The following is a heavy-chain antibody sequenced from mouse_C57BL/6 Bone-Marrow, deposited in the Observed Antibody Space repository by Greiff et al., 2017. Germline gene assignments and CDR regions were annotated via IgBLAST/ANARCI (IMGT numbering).Heavy chain of an antibody. CDR1: GYAFTSYW. D-gene: IGHD2-13*01. CDR2: IYPGGGYT. Sequence: VKLMESGAELVRPGTSVKMSCKASGYAFTSYWIRWVKQRPGKGLEWIGDIYPGGGYTNYNEKFKGKATLTADKSSSTAYMQYSSLTSEDSAIYYYASGECYDYWGQGTTLTVSS. V-gene: IGHV1-63*01. J-gene: IGHJ2*01. CDR3: ASGECYDY.